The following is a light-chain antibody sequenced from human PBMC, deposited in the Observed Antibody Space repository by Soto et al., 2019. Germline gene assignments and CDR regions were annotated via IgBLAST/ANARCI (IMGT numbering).Light chain of an antibody. Sequence: DIVLTQSPGTLSLSPEERATLSCRASQSVSSYYLAWYQQKPGQAPRLLIYAASSRATGIPDRFSGGGSGTDFTLTISRLEPEDFAVYYCQQCGSSPWTFGQGTKVDIK. V-gene: IGKV3-20*01. J-gene: IGKJ1*01. CDR1: QSVSSYY. CDR2: AAS. CDR3: QQCGSSPWT.